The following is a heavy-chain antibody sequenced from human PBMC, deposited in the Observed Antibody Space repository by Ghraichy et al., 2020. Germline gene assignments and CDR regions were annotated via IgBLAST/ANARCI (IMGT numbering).Heavy chain of an antibody. CDR2: FSGSGGST. D-gene: IGHD4-17*01. CDR1: EFTFSNYA. V-gene: IGHV3-23*01. Sequence: GGSLRLSCAASEFTFSNYAMSWVRQAPGKGLEWVSTFSGSGGSTYYADSVKGRFTISRDTSKNTLFLQMNSLRAEDTAVYYCAKCGSGTVTIRSTSRWYFDLWGRGTLVTVSS. J-gene: IGHJ2*01. CDR3: AKCGSGTVTIRSTSRWYFDL.